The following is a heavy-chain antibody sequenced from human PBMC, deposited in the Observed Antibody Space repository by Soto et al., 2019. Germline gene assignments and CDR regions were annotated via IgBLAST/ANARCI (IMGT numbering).Heavy chain of an antibody. CDR1: GGSISSYY. J-gene: IGHJ5*02. Sequence: SETLSLTCTVSGGSISSYYWSWIRQPPGKGLEWIGYIYYSGSTNYNPSLKSRVTISVDTSKNQFSLKLSSVTAADTAVYYCARSSSGWLEYNWFDPWGQGTLVTV. CDR2: IYYSGST. D-gene: IGHD6-19*01. V-gene: IGHV4-59*01. CDR3: ARSSSGWLEYNWFDP.